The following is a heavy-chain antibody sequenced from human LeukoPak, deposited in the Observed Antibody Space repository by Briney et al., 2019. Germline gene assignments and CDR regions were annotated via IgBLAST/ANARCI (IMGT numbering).Heavy chain of an antibody. CDR3: ARGLRMIAS. V-gene: IGHV4-34*01. CDR1: GGSFSGYY. D-gene: IGHD3-22*01. J-gene: IGHJ4*02. Sequence: SETLSLTCAVYGGSFSGYYWSWIRQPPGKGLEGIGEINHSGSTNYNPSLKSRVTISVDTSKNQFSLKLSSVTAADTAVYYCARGLRMIASWGQGTLVTVSS. CDR2: INHSGST.